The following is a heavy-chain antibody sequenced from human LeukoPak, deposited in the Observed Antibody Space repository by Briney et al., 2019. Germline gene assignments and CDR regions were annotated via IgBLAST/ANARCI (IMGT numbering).Heavy chain of an antibody. D-gene: IGHD5-24*01. Sequence: PGGSLRLSCVGSGFSFSTYDMGWVRQTPGKGLEWVSDISTTGGYTEHADSVKGRFTISSDNSQNTLFLQMHSLRAEDTAVYYCAKKPATIKFPFDIWGQGTLVTVSP. CDR2: ISTTGGYT. CDR3: AKKPATIKFPFDI. V-gene: IGHV3-23*01. CDR1: GFSFSTYD. J-gene: IGHJ4*02.